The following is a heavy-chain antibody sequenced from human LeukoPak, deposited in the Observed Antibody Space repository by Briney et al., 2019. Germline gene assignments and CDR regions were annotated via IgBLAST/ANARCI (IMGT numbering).Heavy chain of an antibody. CDR1: GYTFTGYY. Sequence: ASVKVSCKASGYTFTGYYMHWVRQAPGQGLEWMGWINPNSGGTNYAQKFQGRVTMTRDTSISTAYMELSRLRSDDTAVYYCARAGSTSTDRRYYFDYWGQGTLVTVSS. CDR2: INPNSGGT. CDR3: ARAGSTSTDRRYYFDY. V-gene: IGHV1-2*02. D-gene: IGHD2-2*01. J-gene: IGHJ4*02.